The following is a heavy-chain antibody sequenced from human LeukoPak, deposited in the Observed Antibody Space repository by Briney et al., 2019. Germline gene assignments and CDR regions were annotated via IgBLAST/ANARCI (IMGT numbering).Heavy chain of an antibody. CDR2: ITWNSGTI. Sequence: PGRPLRLSCAASGFNFDDYAMHWVRQTPEKGLEWVSGITWNSGTIAYADPVKGRFIISRDNAKNSLYLQMNSLRPEDTALYYCVKERDYYFDYWGQGTLVTVSS. CDR1: GFNFDDYA. CDR3: VKERDYYFDY. D-gene: IGHD2-21*02. V-gene: IGHV3-9*01. J-gene: IGHJ4*02.